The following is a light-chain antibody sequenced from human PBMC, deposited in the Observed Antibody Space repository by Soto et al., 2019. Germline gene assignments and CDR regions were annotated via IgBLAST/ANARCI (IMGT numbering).Light chain of an antibody. CDR3: QQYHRYLWT. J-gene: IGKJ1*01. CDR2: DAS. Sequence: DIQMTQSPSSLSASVGDRVTITCQASQDISNYLNWYQQKPGKAPKLLIYDASSVESGVPSRFSGRGSGTDFTLTISSLQPDDFATYYCQQYHRYLWTFGQGTKVDIK. CDR1: QDISNY. V-gene: IGKV1-5*01.